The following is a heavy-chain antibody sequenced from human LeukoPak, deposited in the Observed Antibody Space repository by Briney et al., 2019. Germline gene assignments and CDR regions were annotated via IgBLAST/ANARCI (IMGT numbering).Heavy chain of an antibody. Sequence: ASVKVSCKASNYTFTSYSIIWVRQAPGQGLEWMGWISAYNGNTNYAQNLQGRVTMTTDTSTSTAYMELRSLRSDDTAVYYCARADYYGSGRASAFDIWGQGTMVTVSS. CDR3: ARADYYGSGRASAFDI. V-gene: IGHV1-18*01. CDR2: ISAYNGNT. D-gene: IGHD3-10*01. J-gene: IGHJ3*02. CDR1: NYTFTSYS.